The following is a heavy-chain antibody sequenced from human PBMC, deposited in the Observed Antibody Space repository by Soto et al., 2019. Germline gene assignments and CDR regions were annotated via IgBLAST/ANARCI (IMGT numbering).Heavy chain of an antibody. CDR2: IKSKTDGGTT. D-gene: IGHD3-3*01. Sequence: GGSLRLSCAASGFTFSNAWMSWVRQAPGKGLEWVGRIKSKTDGGTTDYAAPVKGRFTISRDDSKNTLYMQMNSLKTEDTAVYYCTTGSVLLEWLSHVYYYYYMDVWGKGTTVTVSS. CDR3: TTGSVLLEWLSHVYYYYYMDV. CDR1: GFTFSNAW. J-gene: IGHJ6*03. V-gene: IGHV3-15*01.